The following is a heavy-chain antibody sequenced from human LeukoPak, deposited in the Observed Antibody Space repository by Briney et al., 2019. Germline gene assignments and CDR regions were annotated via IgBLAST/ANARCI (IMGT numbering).Heavy chain of an antibody. V-gene: IGHV3-33*01. CDR1: GFTFSSYG. D-gene: IGHD3-22*01. CDR3: ARDVYYYDSSD. Sequence: GGSLRLSCAASGFTFSSYGMHWVRQAPGKGLEWVAVIWYDGSNKYYADSVKGRFTISRDNSKNTLYLQMNSLRAEDTAVYYCARDVYYYDSSDWGQGTLVTVSS. CDR2: IWYDGSNK. J-gene: IGHJ4*02.